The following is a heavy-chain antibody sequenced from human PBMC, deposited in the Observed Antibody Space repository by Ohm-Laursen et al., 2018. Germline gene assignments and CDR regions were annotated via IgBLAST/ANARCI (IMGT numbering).Heavy chain of an antibody. D-gene: IGHD1-20*01. CDR3: ARDDNWNPFDY. V-gene: IGHV1-8*01. CDR1: GYTFTSYD. Sequence: ASVKVSCNTSGYTFTSYDINWVRQATGQGLEWMGWMNPYSGNTGYAQKLQGRVTMTTDTSTSTAYMELRSLRSDDTAVYYCARDDNWNPFDYWGQGTLVTVSS. J-gene: IGHJ4*02. CDR2: MNPYSGNT.